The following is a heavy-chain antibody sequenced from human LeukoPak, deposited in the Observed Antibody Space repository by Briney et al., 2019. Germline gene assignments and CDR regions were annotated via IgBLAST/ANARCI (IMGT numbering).Heavy chain of an antibody. J-gene: IGHJ4*02. CDR1: NGSIITSSYY. V-gene: IGHV4-39*01. CDR2: IYYRGRT. CDR3: ARQKILDDNYDSSGYYVDQ. Sequence: SETLFLTCTVSNGSIITSSYYWGWIRQPPGKGLEWIGSIYYRGRTYYSPSLKTRVTISADTSNNQFSLNLSSVTASDTAVYYCARQKILDDNYDSSGYYVDQWGQGSLVTVSS. D-gene: IGHD3-22*01.